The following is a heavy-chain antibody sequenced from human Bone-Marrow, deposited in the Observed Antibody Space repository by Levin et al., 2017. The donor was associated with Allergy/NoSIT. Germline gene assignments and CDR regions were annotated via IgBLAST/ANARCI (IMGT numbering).Heavy chain of an antibody. CDR2: INPNSGGT. Sequence: GESLKISCKASGYTFTGYYMHWVRQAPGQGLEWMGWINPNSGGTNYAQKFQGRVTMTRDTSISTAYMELSRLRSDDTAVYYCARDDPYDYGDPGSDYWGQGTLVTVSS. J-gene: IGHJ4*02. CDR1: GYTFTGYY. D-gene: IGHD4-17*01. CDR3: ARDDPYDYGDPGSDY. V-gene: IGHV1-2*02.